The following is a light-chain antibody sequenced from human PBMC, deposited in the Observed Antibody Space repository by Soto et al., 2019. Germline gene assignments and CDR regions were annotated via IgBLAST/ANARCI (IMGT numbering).Light chain of an antibody. J-gene: IGLJ2*01. V-gene: IGLV2-23*02. CDR1: SSDVGSYKF. Sequence: QSALTQPASVSGSPGQSITISCTGISSDVGSYKFVSWYQHHPGKAPKVLIYEASKRPSGVSPRFSGSKSGNTASLTITGLQAEDEGDYYCCSNGGFRNVIFGGGTKMTVL. CDR3: CSNGGFRNVI. CDR2: EAS.